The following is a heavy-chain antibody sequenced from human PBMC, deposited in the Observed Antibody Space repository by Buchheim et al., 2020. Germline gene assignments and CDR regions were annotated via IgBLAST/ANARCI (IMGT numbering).Heavy chain of an antibody. Sequence: QVQLVQSGAEVKKPGASVKVSCKASGYTFTGYYMHWVRQAPGQGLEWMGWINPNSGGTNYAQKFQGRVTMTRDTSISTAYMELSRLRSDDTAVYYCARDPTGYYYDSSGYYYTYYYYGIDVWGQGTT. CDR2: INPNSGGT. J-gene: IGHJ6*02. CDR1: GYTFTGYY. CDR3: ARDPTGYYYDSSGYYYTYYYYGIDV. V-gene: IGHV1-2*02. D-gene: IGHD3-22*01.